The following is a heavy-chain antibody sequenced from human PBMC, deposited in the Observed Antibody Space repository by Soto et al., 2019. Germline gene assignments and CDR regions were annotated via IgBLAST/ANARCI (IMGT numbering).Heavy chain of an antibody. D-gene: IGHD3-16*02. CDR2: INPSGGST. Sequence: GAXVKVSCKASGYTFTSYYMHWVRQAPGQGLEWMGIINPSGGSTSYAQKFQGRVTMTRDTSTSTVYMELSSLRSEDTAGYYCARDSGEYYDYVWGSYRYSWFDPWGQGTLVTVSS. V-gene: IGHV1-46*01. CDR1: GYTFTSYY. CDR3: ARDSGEYYDYVWGSYRYSWFDP. J-gene: IGHJ5*02.